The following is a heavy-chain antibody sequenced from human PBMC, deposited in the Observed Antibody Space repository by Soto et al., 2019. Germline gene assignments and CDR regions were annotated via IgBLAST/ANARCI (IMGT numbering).Heavy chain of an antibody. CDR1: GITFSSYS. Sequence: LRLSCAASGITFSSYSMNWVRLAPGKGLEWVSAITGSGTSTYYADSVKGRFTISRDNSKNTLSLQMNSLGAEDTAVYYCAKEGDLIGYNYGSCFDYWGQGTLVTVSS. CDR2: ITGSGTST. D-gene: IGHD5-18*01. CDR3: AKEGDLIGYNYGSCFDY. V-gene: IGHV3-23*01. J-gene: IGHJ4*02.